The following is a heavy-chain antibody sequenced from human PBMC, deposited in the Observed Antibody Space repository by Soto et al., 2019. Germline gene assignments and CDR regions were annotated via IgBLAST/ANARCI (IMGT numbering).Heavy chain of an antibody. CDR2: IYYSGST. D-gene: IGHD3-3*01. J-gene: IGHJ4*02. CDR3: ARQGFLEWYLKDY. Sequence: KQSQTLSLTCTVSGGSISSSSYYWGWIRQPPGKGLEWIGSIYYSGSTYYNPSLKSRVTISVDTSKNQFSLKLSSVTAADTAVYYCARQGFLEWYLKDYWGQGTLVTVSS. CDR1: GGSISSSSYY. V-gene: IGHV4-39*01.